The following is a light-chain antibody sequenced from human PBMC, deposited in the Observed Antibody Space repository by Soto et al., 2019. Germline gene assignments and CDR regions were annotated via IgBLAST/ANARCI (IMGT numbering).Light chain of an antibody. CDR2: WGS. CDR1: KVLLHSNGQNH. Sequence: IVIAHAPLSLHTSPLDPASLSFISNKVLLHSNGQNHLDWYLQKPGQSPQLLIYWGSNRASGVPDRFSGSGSGTDFTLNISRVEAEDVGVYYCMKGLRIPPNFGPGTKVDIK. J-gene: IGKJ3*01. CDR3: MKGLRIPPN. V-gene: IGKV2-28*01.